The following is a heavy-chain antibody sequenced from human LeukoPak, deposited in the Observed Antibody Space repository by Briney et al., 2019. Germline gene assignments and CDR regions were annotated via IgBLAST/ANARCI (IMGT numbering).Heavy chain of an antibody. Sequence: SETLSLTCIVSGGSISSSSYFWGWIRQPPGKGLEWIGNIYYSGSTYYNPSLKSRVTISVDTSKNQFSLKVSSVTAADTAVYYCARSMFSVAGIDYWGQGTLVTVSS. J-gene: IGHJ4*02. V-gene: IGHV4-39*07. CDR2: IYYSGST. D-gene: IGHD6-19*01. CDR3: ARSMFSVAGIDY. CDR1: GGSISSSSYF.